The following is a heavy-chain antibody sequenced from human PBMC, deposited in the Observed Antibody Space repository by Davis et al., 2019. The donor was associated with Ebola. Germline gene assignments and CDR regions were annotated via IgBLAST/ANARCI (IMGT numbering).Heavy chain of an antibody. Sequence: AASVKVSCKASGYTFTGHHVHWVRQAPGQGLEWIGRINPKTTGTHYAKDFQGRVTMTRDTSISAAYMELSRLRSDDTAVYYCARETLDGRASDYWGQGTLVTVSS. V-gene: IGHV1-2*06. CDR2: INPKTTGT. CDR1: GYTFTGHH. D-gene: IGHD6-19*01. CDR3: ARETLDGRASDY. J-gene: IGHJ4*02.